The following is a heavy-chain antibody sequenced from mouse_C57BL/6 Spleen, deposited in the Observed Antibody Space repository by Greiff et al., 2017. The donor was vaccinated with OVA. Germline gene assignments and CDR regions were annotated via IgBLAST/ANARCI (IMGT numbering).Heavy chain of an antibody. CDR1: GFTFSSYA. Sequence: EVHLVEPGGGLVKPGGSLKLSCAASGFTFSSYAMSWVRQTPEKRLEWVANISHGGSYTYYPDNVKGRFTISRDKAKNNRYLEMSHLKSEATARYYCAREDGYRFAYWGQGTLVTVSA. J-gene: IGHJ3*01. D-gene: IGHD2-3*01. CDR2: ISHGGSYT. CDR3: AREDGYRFAY. V-gene: IGHV5-4*01.